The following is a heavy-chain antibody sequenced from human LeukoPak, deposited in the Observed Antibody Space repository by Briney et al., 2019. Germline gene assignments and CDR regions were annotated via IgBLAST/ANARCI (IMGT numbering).Heavy chain of an antibody. CDR1: GFTFSSYG. D-gene: IGHD2-15*01. CDR2: ISYDGSNN. V-gene: IGHV3-30*03. CDR3: ARGGPPGGY. J-gene: IGHJ4*02. Sequence: GRSLRLSCAASGFTFSSYGMHWVRQAPGKGLEWVAVISYDGSNNYYADSVKGRFTISRDNAKNSLYLQMNSLRAEDTALYYCARGGPPGGYWGQGTLVTVSS.